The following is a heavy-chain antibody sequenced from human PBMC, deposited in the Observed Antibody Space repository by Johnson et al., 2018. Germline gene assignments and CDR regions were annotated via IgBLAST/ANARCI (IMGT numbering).Heavy chain of an antibody. CDR3: AKAPVGWLGEGAEYFQH. V-gene: IGHV3-9*01. CDR2: ISWHSGTM. D-gene: IGHD3-3*01. CDR1: GFTFNDHG. J-gene: IGHJ1*01. Sequence: VQLVESGGGLVQPGWSLRLSCVASGFTFNDHGMHWVRQVPGKGLEWVSGISWHSGTMGYADSVGGRFTISRDNAQNSLYLQMNSLRPEDTALYYFAKAPVGWLGEGAEYFQHWGQGTLVTVSS.